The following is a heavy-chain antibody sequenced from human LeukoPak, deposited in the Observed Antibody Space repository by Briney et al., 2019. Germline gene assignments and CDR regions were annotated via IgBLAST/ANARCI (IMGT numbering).Heavy chain of an antibody. Sequence: ASVKVSCKASGYTFTSYGISWARQAPGQGLEWMGWISAYNGNTNYAQKLQGRVTMTTDTSTSTAYMELRSLRSDDTAVYYCARGHPSTYYDSSGYYSYYFDYWGQGTLVTVSS. V-gene: IGHV1-18*01. CDR2: ISAYNGNT. CDR1: GYTFTSYG. CDR3: ARGHPSTYYDSSGYYSYYFDY. J-gene: IGHJ4*02. D-gene: IGHD3-22*01.